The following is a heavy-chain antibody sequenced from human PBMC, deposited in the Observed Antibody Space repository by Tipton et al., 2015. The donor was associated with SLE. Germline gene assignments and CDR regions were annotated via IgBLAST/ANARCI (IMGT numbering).Heavy chain of an antibody. J-gene: IGHJ2*01. V-gene: IGHV4-61*02. CDR3: ARASPGVWYFDL. Sequence: TLSLTCTVSGGSISSGGYYWSWIRQPPGRGLEWIGRLYPGGSTNYNPALKSRVTISIDTSKNQFSLKLSSVAAADTAVYYCARASPGVWYFDLWGRGTLVTVSS. CDR1: GGSISSGGYY. CDR2: LYPGGST. D-gene: IGHD2-8*01.